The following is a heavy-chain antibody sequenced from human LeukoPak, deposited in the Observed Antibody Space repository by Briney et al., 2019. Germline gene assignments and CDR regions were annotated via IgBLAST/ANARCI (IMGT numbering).Heavy chain of an antibody. CDR3: ARPFRYSGFPPRH. Sequence: GASVKVSCKASGGTFSSYAISWVRQAPGQGLEWMGGIIPIFGTANYAQKLQGRVTMTTDTSTSTAYMELRSLRSDDTAVYYCARPFRYSGFPPRHWGQGTLVTVSS. D-gene: IGHD5-12*01. V-gene: IGHV1-69*05. CDR1: GGTFSSYA. CDR2: IIPIFGTA. J-gene: IGHJ4*02.